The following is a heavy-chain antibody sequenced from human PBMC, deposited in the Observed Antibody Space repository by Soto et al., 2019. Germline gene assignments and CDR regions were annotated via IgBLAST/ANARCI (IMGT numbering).Heavy chain of an antibody. CDR2: ISGSGGST. CDR1: GFTFSSYA. V-gene: IGHV3-23*01. CDR3: AKETYYDFWSGNFDY. D-gene: IGHD3-3*01. J-gene: IGHJ4*02. Sequence: PGGSLILSCAASGFTFSSYAMSWVRQAPGKGLEWVSAISGSGGSTYYADSVKGRFTISRDNSKNTLYLQMNSLRAEDTAVYYCAKETYYDFWSGNFDYWGQGTLVTVSS.